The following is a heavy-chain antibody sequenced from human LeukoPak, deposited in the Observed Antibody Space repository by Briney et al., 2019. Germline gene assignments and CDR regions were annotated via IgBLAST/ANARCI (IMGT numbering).Heavy chain of an antibody. D-gene: IGHD3-22*01. J-gene: IGHJ4*02. CDR1: GGTFSSYA. CDR2: IIPIFGTA. V-gene: IGHV1-69*06. CDR3: ARVRDSSGYYYDY. Sequence: SVKVSCKASGGTFSSYAISWVRQAPGQGLEWMGGIIPIFGTANYAQKFQGRVTITADKSKSTAYMELSSLRSEDTAVYYYARVRDSSGYYYDYWGQGTLVSVSS.